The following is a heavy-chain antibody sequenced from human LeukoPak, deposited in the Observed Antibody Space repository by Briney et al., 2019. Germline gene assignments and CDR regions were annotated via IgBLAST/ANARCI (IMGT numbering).Heavy chain of an antibody. CDR3: ARDKREPRYAFDI. Sequence: SQTLSLTCAISGDSVSSKTAGWNWIRQSPSRGLEWLGRTYYRSKWYNDDAVSVKGRITINPDTAKNQFSLQLNSVTPEDTALYYCARDKREPRYAFDIWGQGTMVTVSS. J-gene: IGHJ3*02. D-gene: IGHD1-26*01. V-gene: IGHV6-1*01. CDR2: TYYRSKWYN. CDR1: GDSVSSKTAG.